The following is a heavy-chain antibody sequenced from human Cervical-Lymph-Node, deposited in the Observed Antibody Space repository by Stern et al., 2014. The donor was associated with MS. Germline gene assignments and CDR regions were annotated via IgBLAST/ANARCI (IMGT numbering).Heavy chain of an antibody. CDR3: ARVVDAYYYYYGMDV. CDR2: IITIFGTA. CDR1: GGTFSSYA. D-gene: IGHD2-15*01. Sequence: QVQLVQSGAEVKKPGSSVKVSCKASGGTFSSYAISWVRQAPGQGLEWMGGIITIFGTATYAQKFQGRFTITADKSTSTAYMELSSLRSEDTAVYYCARVVDAYYYYYGMDVWGQGTTVTVSS. V-gene: IGHV1-69*06. J-gene: IGHJ6*02.